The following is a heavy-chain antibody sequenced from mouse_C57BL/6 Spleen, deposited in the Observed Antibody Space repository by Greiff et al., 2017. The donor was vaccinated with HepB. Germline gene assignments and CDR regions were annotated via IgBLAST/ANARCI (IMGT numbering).Heavy chain of an antibody. CDR2: IYPGDGDT. Sequence: QVQLQQSGAELVRPGASVKISCKASGYAFSSYWMNWVKQRPGKGLEWIGQIYPGDGDTNYNGKFKGKATLTADKSSSTAYMQLSSLTSEDSAVYFCARWGDIYYGDYWGQGTTLTVSS. J-gene: IGHJ2*01. CDR1: GYAFSSYW. D-gene: IGHD1-1*01. CDR3: ARWGDIYYGDY. V-gene: IGHV1-80*01.